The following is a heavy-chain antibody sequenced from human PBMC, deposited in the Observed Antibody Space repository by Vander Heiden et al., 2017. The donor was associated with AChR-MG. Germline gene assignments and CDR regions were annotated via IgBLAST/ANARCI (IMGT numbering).Heavy chain of an antibody. CDR3: ARYGADCGGDCYAF. Sequence: EVQLVESGGALVQPGGSLRLSCAASGFTFSSYSMSWVRQAPGKGLEWVSYISSSASTIYYGGAVKGRFTTSRDNAKNSLYLQMNSLRDEDTAVYYCARYGADCGGDCYAFWGQGTLVTVSS. CDR2: ISSSASTI. D-gene: IGHD2-21*01. V-gene: IGHV3-48*02. J-gene: IGHJ4*02. CDR1: GFTFSSYS.